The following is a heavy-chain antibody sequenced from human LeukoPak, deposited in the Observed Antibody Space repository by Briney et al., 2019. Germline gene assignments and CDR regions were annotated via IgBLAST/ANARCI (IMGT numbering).Heavy chain of an antibody. CDR1: GFTFNSYA. D-gene: IGHD2-21*02. CDR3: ASSGGEYCGGDCYSTVNFDY. V-gene: IGHV3-23*01. J-gene: IGHJ4*02. CDR2: INGSGGST. Sequence: GSLRLSCAAPGFTFNSYAMRWVRPAPGKGLEWVSTINGSGGSTYYADSVKGRFTISRDNSKNTLYLQMNSLRAEDTAVYYCASSGGEYCGGDCYSTVNFDYWGQGTLVTVSS.